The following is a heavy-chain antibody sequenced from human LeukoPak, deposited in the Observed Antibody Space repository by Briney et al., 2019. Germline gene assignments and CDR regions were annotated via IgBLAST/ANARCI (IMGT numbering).Heavy chain of an antibody. CDR2: FYRGDST. CDR1: GFTVSSSY. V-gene: IGHV3-53*01. D-gene: IGHD2/OR15-2a*01. Sequence: GGSLRLSCAASGFTVSSSYMYWVRQAPGKGLEWVSFFYRGDSTYYAESVRGRFTISRDNSKNTLYLQMNSLRVDDTAVYYCARDPGIRNGMDVWGQGTTVTVSS. J-gene: IGHJ6*02. CDR3: ARDPGIRNGMDV.